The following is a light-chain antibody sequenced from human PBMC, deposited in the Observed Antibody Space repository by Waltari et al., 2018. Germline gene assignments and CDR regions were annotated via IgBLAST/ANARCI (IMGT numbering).Light chain of an antibody. J-gene: IGKJ3*01. CDR2: GAS. CDR3: QQYNTWPLS. V-gene: IGKV3-15*01. CDR1: QSVSST. Sequence: EIVMTQSPATLSVSPGERATLSCRASQSVSSTLAWYQQKPGQAPRLLIYGASTRATGIPARFSGSGSGTVFTLTITSLQSEDFAVYYCQQYNTWPLSVGPGTTVDIK.